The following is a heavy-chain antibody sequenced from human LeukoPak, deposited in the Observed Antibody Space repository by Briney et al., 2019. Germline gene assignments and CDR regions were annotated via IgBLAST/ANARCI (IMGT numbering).Heavy chain of an antibody. CDR3: ARGWGSSWSWFDP. J-gene: IGHJ5*02. CDR1: GGSFSGYY. CDR2: INHRGST. V-gene: IGHV4-34*01. D-gene: IGHD6-13*01. Sequence: SETLSLTCAVYGGSFSGYYWSWIRQPPGKGLEWIGEINHRGSTNYNPSLKSRVTISVDTSKNQFSLKLSSVTAADTAVYYCARGWGSSWSWFDPWGQGTLVTVSS.